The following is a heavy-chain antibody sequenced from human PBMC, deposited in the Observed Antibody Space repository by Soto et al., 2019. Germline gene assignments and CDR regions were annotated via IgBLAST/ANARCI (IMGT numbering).Heavy chain of an antibody. J-gene: IGHJ4*02. CDR1: GFTFSDYA. D-gene: IGHD4-4*01. Sequence: GGSLRLCCEGSGFTFSDYAIHWVRQAPGKGLEWVALILHDGSKEYYTDSVKGRFTISRDNPKNTLYLQMNSLRPEDTAVYYCAKDFSYRLTTVAAFDYWGPGTLVTVSS. CDR2: ILHDGSKE. V-gene: IGHV3-30*18. CDR3: AKDFSYRLTTVAAFDY.